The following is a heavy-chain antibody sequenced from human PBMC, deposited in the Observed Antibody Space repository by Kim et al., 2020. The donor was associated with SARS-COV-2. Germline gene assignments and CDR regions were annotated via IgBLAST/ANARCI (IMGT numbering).Heavy chain of an antibody. J-gene: IGHJ5*02. CDR2: FFTNETT. Sequence: SETLSLTCTVSGASIKSYFWSWIRQPAGRRLEWIGRFFTNETTDYNPSLKSRVSMSVDTSKNRLSLKLTSVTVADTATYFCVRDGELGNWFDPWGQGTLV. V-gene: IGHV4-4*07. CDR3: VRDGELGNWFDP. CDR1: GASIKSYF. D-gene: IGHD1-7*01.